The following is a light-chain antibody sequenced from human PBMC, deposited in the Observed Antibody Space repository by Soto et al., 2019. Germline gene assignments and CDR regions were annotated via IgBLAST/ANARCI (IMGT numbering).Light chain of an antibody. Sequence: SALTQPASVSGSPGQSITISCTGTNSDVGAYSYVSWYQQYPGKAPKLLIYDVGARPSGISDRFSGSKSGNTASLTISGLQAEDEADYFCFSFTTDWTHVFGTGTKVTVL. CDR2: DVG. CDR1: NSDVGAYSY. CDR3: FSFTTDWTHV. V-gene: IGLV2-14*03. J-gene: IGLJ1*01.